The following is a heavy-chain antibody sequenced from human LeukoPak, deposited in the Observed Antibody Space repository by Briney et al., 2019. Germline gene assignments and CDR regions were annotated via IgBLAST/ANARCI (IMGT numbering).Heavy chain of an antibody. J-gene: IGHJ4*02. Sequence: SETLSLTCTVSGGSISSYYWSWIRQPPGKGLEWIGYIYYSGSTNYNPSLKSRVTISVDTSKNQFSLKLSSVTAADTAVYYCARDASGDTWGGYYGFDYWGQGTLVTVSS. D-gene: IGHD3-3*01. CDR3: ARDASGDTWGGYYGFDY. CDR2: IYYSGST. CDR1: GGSISSYY. V-gene: IGHV4-59*12.